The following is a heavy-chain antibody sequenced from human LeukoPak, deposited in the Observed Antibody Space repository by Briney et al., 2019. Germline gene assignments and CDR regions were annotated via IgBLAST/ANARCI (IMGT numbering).Heavy chain of an antibody. V-gene: IGHV4-39*07. Sequence: SETLSLTCTVSGGSISSSSYYWVWIRQPPGKGLEWIGSIYYSGSTYYNPSLKSRVTISVDTSKNQFSLKLSSVTAADTAVYYCARDLVRFPNSPGGNYYMDVWGKGTTVTVSS. J-gene: IGHJ6*03. CDR1: GGSISSSSYY. CDR3: ARDLVRFPNSPGGNYYMDV. CDR2: IYYSGST. D-gene: IGHD3-3*01.